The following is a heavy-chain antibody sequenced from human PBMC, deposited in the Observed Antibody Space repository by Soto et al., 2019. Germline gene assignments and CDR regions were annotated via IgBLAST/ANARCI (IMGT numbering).Heavy chain of an antibody. V-gene: IGHV3-15*01. CDR3: TSPDLEVAATDI. CDR2: IKSKTDGGTT. Sequence: XVSLRLSCAASGFTFSNACMSWVRQAPGKGLEWVGRIKSKTDGGTTDYAAPVKGRFTISRDDSKNTLYLQMNSLKTEDTAVYYPTSPDLEVAATDICGQRTMVTVSS. D-gene: IGHD2-15*01. J-gene: IGHJ3*02. CDR1: GFTFSNAC.